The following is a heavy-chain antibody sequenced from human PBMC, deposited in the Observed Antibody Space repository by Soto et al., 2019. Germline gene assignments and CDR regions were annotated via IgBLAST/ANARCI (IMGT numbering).Heavy chain of an antibody. CDR2: IIPIFGRA. D-gene: IGHD3-22*01. CDR3: ANAYHSSGYYLSYFDY. CDR1: GGTFSSYA. J-gene: IGHJ4*02. Sequence: ASLKVSCKASGGTFSSYAIIWVRQAPGQGLELMGGIIPIFGRANYAQKFQGRVTITADESTSTAYMELSSLRSEDTAVYYCANAYHSSGYYLSYFDYWGQGTLVTVSS. V-gene: IGHV1-69*13.